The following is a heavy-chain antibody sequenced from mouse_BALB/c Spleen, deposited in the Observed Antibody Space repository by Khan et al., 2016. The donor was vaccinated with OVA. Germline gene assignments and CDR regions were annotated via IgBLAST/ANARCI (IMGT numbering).Heavy chain of an antibody. CDR2: VSTNYGNT. V-gene: IGHV1S137*01. J-gene: IGHJ3*01. D-gene: IGHD2-3*01. CDR3: ARDDGYSLFAY. CDR1: VYTFTDYP. Sequence: QVQLQQSGPELVRPGVSVNISCKGAVYTFTDYPMHWVQQSHGKSLEWIGAVSTNYGNTNYNQKFKGKAILTVDKSSSTAYMELARLTSEDSAIYYCARDDGYSLFAYWGQGTLVTVSA.